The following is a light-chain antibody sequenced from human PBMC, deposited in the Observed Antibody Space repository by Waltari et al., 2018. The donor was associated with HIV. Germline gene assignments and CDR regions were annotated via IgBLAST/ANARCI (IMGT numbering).Light chain of an antibody. J-gene: IGKJ1*01. CDR2: KAS. Sequence: DIQMTQSPSLLAASMGDRVTSTCRASQSVSNGLAWYQQKPGRAPKLLIYKASSLESGVPSRFSGSGSGAEFTLTISSLQPDDIATYYCQHYNSYPWTFGQGTKVEIK. CDR1: QSVSNG. CDR3: QHYNSYPWT. V-gene: IGKV1-5*03.